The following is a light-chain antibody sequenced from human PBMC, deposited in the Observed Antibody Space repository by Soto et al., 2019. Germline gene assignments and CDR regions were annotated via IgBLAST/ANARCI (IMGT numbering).Light chain of an antibody. CDR2: DVS. J-gene: IGLJ2*01. Sequence: QSALTQPAAVSGSPGQSITISCTGTSSDVGGYNYVSWYQQHPGKVPKIIIYDVSNRPSGVSNRFSGSKSGNTASLTISGLQAEDEADYFCCSYTRSRTVVFGGGTKLTVL. CDR1: SSDVGGYNY. V-gene: IGLV2-14*03. CDR3: CSYTRSRTVV.